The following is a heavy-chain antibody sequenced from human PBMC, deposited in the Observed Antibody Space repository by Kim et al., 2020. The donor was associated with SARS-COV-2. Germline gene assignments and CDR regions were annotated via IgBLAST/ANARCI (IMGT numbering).Heavy chain of an antibody. Sequence: GGSLRLSCAASGFTFDDYTMHWVRQAPGKGLEWVSGISWNSGSIGYADSVKGRFTISRDNAKNSXYLQMNSLRAEDTALYYCAKDMRXXWSXYIPPYYY. D-gene: IGHD3-3*01. CDR3: AKDMRXXWSXYIPPYYY. CDR1: GFTFDDYT. CDR2: ISWNSGSI. V-gene: IGHV3-9*01. J-gene: IGHJ6*01.